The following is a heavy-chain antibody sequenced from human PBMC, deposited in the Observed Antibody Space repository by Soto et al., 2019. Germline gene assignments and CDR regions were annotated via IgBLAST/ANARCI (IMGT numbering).Heavy chain of an antibody. J-gene: IGHJ6*02. D-gene: IGHD4-4*01. CDR2: ISGSGGST. CDR1: GFTFSSYA. V-gene: IGHV3-23*01. Sequence: PVGSLRLSCAASGFTFSSYAMSWVRQAPGKGLEWVSAISGSGGSTYYADSVKGRFTISRDNSKNTLYLQMNSLRAEDTAVYYCAKDRHSNYFYYGMDVWGQGATVTVSS. CDR3: AKDRHSNYFYYGMDV.